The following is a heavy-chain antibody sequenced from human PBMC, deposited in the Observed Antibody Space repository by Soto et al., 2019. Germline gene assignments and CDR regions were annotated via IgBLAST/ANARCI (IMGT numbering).Heavy chain of an antibody. V-gene: IGHV3-23*01. D-gene: IGHD2-15*01. CDR1: GFTFSSYA. CDR2: ISGSGGST. J-gene: IGHJ4*02. CDR3: AKHTGYCSGGSCSAGDY. Sequence: EMQLLESGGGLVQPGGSLRLSCAASGFTFSSYAMSWVRQAPGKGLEWVSAISGSGGSTYYADSVKGRFTISRDNSKNTLYLQMNSLRAEDTAVYYCAKHTGYCSGGSCSAGDYWGQGTLVTVSS.